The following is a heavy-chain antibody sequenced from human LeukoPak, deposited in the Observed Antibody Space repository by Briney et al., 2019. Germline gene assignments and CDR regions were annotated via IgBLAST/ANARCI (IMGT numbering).Heavy chain of an antibody. CDR2: ISSSGGST. Sequence: GGSLRLSCAASGFIFSSYAMNWVRQAPGKGLEWVSGISSSGGSTSYADSVKGRFTISRDNSKSTLYLQMNSLRAEDTAVYYCANPRDSSTWYTFDYWGQGALVTVSS. J-gene: IGHJ4*02. CDR3: ANPRDSSTWYTFDY. CDR1: GFIFSSYA. D-gene: IGHD6-13*01. V-gene: IGHV3-23*01.